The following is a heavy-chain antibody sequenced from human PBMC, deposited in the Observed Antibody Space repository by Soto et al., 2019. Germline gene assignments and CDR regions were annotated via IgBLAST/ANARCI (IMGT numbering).Heavy chain of an antibody. CDR3: ARLRYFSRCKGLLGY. CDR1: GGSINNHF. D-gene: IGHD3-9*01. J-gene: IGHJ4*02. CDR2: VMHNGNT. V-gene: IGHV4-59*11. Sequence: SQTLSLTCSVSGGSINNHFWSWIRQTPGKPLEWIGYVMHNGNTHYNPSFTSRVKISVDLSKNEFSLMLRSVAAADTAVYYGARLRYFSRCKGLLGYGGQGTLDTVSS.